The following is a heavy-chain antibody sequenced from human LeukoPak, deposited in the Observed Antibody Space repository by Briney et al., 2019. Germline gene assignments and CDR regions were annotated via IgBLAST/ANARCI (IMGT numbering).Heavy chain of an antibody. V-gene: IGHV1-18*01. CDR3: ARDPYHRLGPPLDL. CDR1: GYTFTNSD. CDR2: ISTSNGDT. D-gene: IGHD1-14*01. J-gene: IGHJ5*02. Sequence: ASVKVSFRASGYTFTNSDITWERQAPAQGHERMGRISTSNGDTNYEAKLQGRVTMTTDTSTSSVYMELGSLTFDDTAVYFCARDPYHRLGPPLDLWGQGTLVTVSS.